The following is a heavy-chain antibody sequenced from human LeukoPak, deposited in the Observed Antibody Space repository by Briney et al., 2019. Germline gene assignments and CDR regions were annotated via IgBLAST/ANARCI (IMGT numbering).Heavy chain of an antibody. Sequence: PGGSLRLSCAASGFTFSSYWMTWVRQAPGKGLEWVANIKQDGSEKYYVDSVKGRITISRDNAKNSLYLQMNSLRAEDTAVYYCARGSYGSGSYYQNYWGQGTLVTVSS. D-gene: IGHD3-10*01. V-gene: IGHV3-7*01. CDR1: GFTFSSYW. CDR2: IKQDGSEK. J-gene: IGHJ4*02. CDR3: ARGSYGSGSYYQNY.